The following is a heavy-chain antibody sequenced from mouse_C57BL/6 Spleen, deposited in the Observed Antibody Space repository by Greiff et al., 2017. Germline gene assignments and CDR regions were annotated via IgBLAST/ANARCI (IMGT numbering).Heavy chain of an antibody. D-gene: IGHD2-2*01. CDR3: AREIYYGYDPTFWYFDV. CDR1: GYTFTSYW. V-gene: IGHV1-64*01. J-gene: IGHJ1*03. CDR2: IHPNSGST. Sequence: QVQLQQPGAELVKPGASVKLSCKASGYTFTSYWMHWVKQRPGQGLEWIGMIHPNSGSTNYTEKFKSKATLTVDQSSSTAYMKLSSLPSEDSAVYYCAREIYYGYDPTFWYFDVWGTGTTVTVSS.